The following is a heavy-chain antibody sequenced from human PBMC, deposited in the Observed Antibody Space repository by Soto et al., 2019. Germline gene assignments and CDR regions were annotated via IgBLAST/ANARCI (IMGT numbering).Heavy chain of an antibody. Sequence: GGSLRLSCAASGFTFSSYAMSWVRQAPGKGLEWVSAISGSGGSTYYADSVKGRFTISRDNSKNTLYLQMNSLRAEDTAVYYCAKSGPVPAAPPGAFDIWGQGTMVTVSS. D-gene: IGHD2-2*01. CDR3: AKSGPVPAAPPGAFDI. J-gene: IGHJ3*02. V-gene: IGHV3-23*01. CDR2: ISGSGGST. CDR1: GFTFSSYA.